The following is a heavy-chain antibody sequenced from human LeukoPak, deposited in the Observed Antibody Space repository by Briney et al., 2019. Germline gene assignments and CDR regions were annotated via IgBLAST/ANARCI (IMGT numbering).Heavy chain of an antibody. D-gene: IGHD3-10*01. J-gene: IGHJ6*03. CDR1: GYSFTSYW. V-gene: IGHV5-51*01. Sequence: GESLKISCKGSGYSFTSYWIGWVRQMPGKGLEWMGIIYPGDSDTRYSPSFQGQVTISADKSISTAYLQWSSLKASDTAMYYCARTLLTMVRGVIIGCPHMDVWGKGTTVTVSS. CDR3: ARTLLTMVRGVIIGCPHMDV. CDR2: IYPGDSDT.